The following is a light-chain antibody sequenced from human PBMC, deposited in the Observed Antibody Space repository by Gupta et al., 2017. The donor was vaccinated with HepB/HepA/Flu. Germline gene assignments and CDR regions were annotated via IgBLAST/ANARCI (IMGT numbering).Light chain of an antibody. CDR2: QTS. J-gene: IGKJ4*01. CDR3: QQYYKFSRHT. Sequence: DIRVIQSPSTLSTSVGERVTITCRASEDIKTFLAWYQQQPWKAPKLLIYQTSNLQSGVPSRFRGSGYGTEFTLTISSLQPDDSATYYCQQYYKFSRHTFGGGTKVEI. V-gene: IGKV1-5*03. CDR1: EDIKTF.